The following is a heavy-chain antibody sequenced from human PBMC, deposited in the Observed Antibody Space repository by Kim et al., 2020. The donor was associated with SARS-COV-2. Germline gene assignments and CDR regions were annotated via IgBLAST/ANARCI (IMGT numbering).Heavy chain of an antibody. CDR2: IVPLVSIP. V-gene: IGHV1-69*04. Sequence: SVKVSCKASGGTFNSYGFNWVRQAPGKGFEWMGRIVPLVSIPNYAQNFQDRVTISADKFTTTAYMELSNLRSEDTAVYYCATRTGAYEQLDFWGQGTLVTVS. D-gene: IGHD1-1*01. J-gene: IGHJ4*02. CDR1: GGTFNSYG. CDR3: ATRTGAYEQLDF.